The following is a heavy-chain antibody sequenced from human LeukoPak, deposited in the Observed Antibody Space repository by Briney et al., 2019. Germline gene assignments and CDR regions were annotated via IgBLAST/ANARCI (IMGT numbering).Heavy chain of an antibody. J-gene: IGHJ6*03. CDR2: IYYSGRA. D-gene: IGHD5-18*01. Sequence: PSETLSLTCTVSGGSISTYYWSWLRQPPGKGLEWIGYIYYSGRAHYNPSLKTRVTISVDTSKNQFSLKLSSVTAADTAVYHCARGYLDTAMVDYYYNMDVWGKGTTVTISS. CDR3: ARGYLDTAMVDYYYNMDV. CDR1: GGSISTYY. V-gene: IGHV4-59*01.